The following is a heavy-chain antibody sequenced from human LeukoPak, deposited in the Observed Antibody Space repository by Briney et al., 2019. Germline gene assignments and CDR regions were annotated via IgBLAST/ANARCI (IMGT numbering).Heavy chain of an antibody. J-gene: IGHJ4*02. Sequence: AGGSLRLSCAASGLTFSDYYKSWIRQAPGKGLEWVSYISSSGSTIYYADSVKGRFTISRDNAKNSLYLQMNSLRAEDTAVYYCARDGIVVEFDYWGQGTLVTVSS. D-gene: IGHD3-22*01. CDR1: GLTFSDYY. CDR2: ISSSGSTI. CDR3: ARDGIVVEFDY. V-gene: IGHV3-11*01.